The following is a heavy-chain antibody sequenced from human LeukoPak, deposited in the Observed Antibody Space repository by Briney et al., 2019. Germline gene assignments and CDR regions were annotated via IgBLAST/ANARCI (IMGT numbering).Heavy chain of an antibody. CDR2: IYHSGTT. CDR1: AYSISNGFL. Sequence: PSETLSLTCTVSAYSISNGFLWGWIRQPPGKGLEWIGSIYHSGTTYYNPSLKSRVTMSVDTSKNQFSLKLSAVTAADTAVYYCTRLSHVAGAPTVSWFDPWGQGTLVTVSS. CDR3: TRLSHVAGAPTVSWFDP. J-gene: IGHJ5*02. V-gene: IGHV4-38-2*02. D-gene: IGHD1-26*01.